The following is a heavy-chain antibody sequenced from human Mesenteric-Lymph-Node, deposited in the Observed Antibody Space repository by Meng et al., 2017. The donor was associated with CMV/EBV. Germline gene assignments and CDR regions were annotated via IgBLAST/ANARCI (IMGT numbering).Heavy chain of an antibody. J-gene: IGHJ5*02. CDR2: IYYSGST. Sequence: SETLSLTCTVSGGSVSSGSYYWSWIRQPPGKGLEWIGYIYYSGSTNYNPSLKSRVTISVDTSKNQFSLKLSSVTAADTAVYYCARRYCSTTSCYIWWFDPWGQGTLVTVSS. D-gene: IGHD2-2*02. V-gene: IGHV4-61*01. CDR1: GGSVSSGSYY. CDR3: ARRYCSTTSCYIWWFDP.